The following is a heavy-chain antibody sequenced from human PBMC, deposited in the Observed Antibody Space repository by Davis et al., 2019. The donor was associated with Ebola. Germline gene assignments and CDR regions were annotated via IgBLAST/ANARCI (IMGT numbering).Heavy chain of an antibody. J-gene: IGHJ6*02. CDR2: INHSGST. CDR3: ARVFMGIPPRGKWSHYYYGMDV. V-gene: IGHV4-34*01. D-gene: IGHD2-15*01. CDR1: GGSFSGYY. Sequence: MPGGSLRLSCAVYGGSFSGYYWSWIRQPPGKGLEWIGEINHSGSTNYNPSLKSRVTISVDTSKNQFSLKLSSVTAADTAVYYCARVFMGIPPRGKWSHYYYGMDVWGQGTTVTVSS.